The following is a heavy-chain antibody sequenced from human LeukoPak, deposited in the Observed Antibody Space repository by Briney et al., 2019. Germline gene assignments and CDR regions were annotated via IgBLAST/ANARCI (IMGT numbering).Heavy chain of an antibody. Sequence: SVTVSCKASGGTFRNYATSWVRQAPGQGPEWMGGIIPIFGTANYAQKFQGRVTITADESTTTAYMEVSSLRSEDTAVYYCTRDSSEFRSLLTHWGQGTLVTVSS. CDR3: TRDSSEFRSLLTH. J-gene: IGHJ1*01. CDR1: GGTFRNYA. D-gene: IGHD1-14*01. CDR2: IIPIFGTA. V-gene: IGHV1-69*13.